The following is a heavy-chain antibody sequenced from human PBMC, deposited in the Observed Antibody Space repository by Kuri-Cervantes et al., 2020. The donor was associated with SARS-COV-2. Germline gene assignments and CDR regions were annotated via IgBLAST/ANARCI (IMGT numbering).Heavy chain of an antibody. CDR1: GFTFSSYA. CDR2: ISYDGSNK. J-gene: IGHJ5*02. CDR3: ARDGIGFEP. V-gene: IGHV3-30-3*01. Sequence: GGSLRLSCAASGFTFSSYAMHWVRQAPGKGLEWVAVISYDGSNKYYADSVKGRFTISRDNSKNTLYLQMNSLRAEDTAVYYCARDGIGFEPWGQGTLVTVSS. D-gene: IGHD2-21*01.